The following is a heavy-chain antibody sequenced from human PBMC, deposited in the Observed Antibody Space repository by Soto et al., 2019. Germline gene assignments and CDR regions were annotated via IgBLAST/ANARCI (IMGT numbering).Heavy chain of an antibody. CDR2: IHHSGST. CDR1: GGSISSYC. CDR3: ARAPPDGIGHCDY. D-gene: IGHD2-21*01. Sequence: PSETLSLTCTVSGGSISSYCWTWVRQPPGKGLEWIGYIHHSGSTYYNPSLESRVTISVDTSKSHFSLKLTSVTAADTAVYYCARAPPDGIGHCDYWGRGTLVPVSS. J-gene: IGHJ4*02. V-gene: IGHV4-59*01.